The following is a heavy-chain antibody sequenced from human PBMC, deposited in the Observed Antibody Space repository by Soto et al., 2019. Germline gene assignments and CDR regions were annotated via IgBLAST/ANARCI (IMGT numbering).Heavy chain of an antibody. CDR3: ARGREQWLLQANAFDI. V-gene: IGHV4-34*01. CDR1: GGSFSGYY. J-gene: IGHJ3*02. D-gene: IGHD6-19*01. CDR2: INHSGST. Sequence: QVQLQQWGAGLLKPSETLSLTCAVYGGSFSGYYWSWIRQPPGKGLEWIGEINHSGSTNYNPSLKIRITIAVDTSKNQFSLKLSSVTAADTAVYYCARGREQWLLQANAFDIWGQGTMVTVSS.